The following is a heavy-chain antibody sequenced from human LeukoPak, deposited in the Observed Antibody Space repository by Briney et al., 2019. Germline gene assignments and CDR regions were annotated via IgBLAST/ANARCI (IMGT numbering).Heavy chain of an antibody. Sequence: SETLSRTCTVSGGSISSSSYYWGWIRQPPGKGLEWIGSVYSGGSTYYKPSLKSRVTISVDTSKNQFSLRLSSVTAADTAVYYCARNADVAVASVKFDYWGQGTLVTVSS. CDR3: ARNADVAVASVKFDY. J-gene: IGHJ4*02. CDR1: GGSISSSSYY. D-gene: IGHD6-19*01. CDR2: VYSGGST. V-gene: IGHV4-39*01.